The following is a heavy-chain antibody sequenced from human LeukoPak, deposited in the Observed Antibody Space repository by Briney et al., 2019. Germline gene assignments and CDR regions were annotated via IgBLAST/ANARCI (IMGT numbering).Heavy chain of an antibody. CDR1: GFTLSDYY. CDR2: TRNKANSYIT. CDR3: ARPSDYGDFSDYYGMDV. D-gene: IGHD4-17*01. V-gene: IGHV3-72*01. Sequence: GGSLRLSCATSGFTLSDYYMNWVRQAPGKGLEWVGRTRNKANSYITDYAASVKGRFTISRDDSKKSQYLQMNSLRAEDTAVYYCARPSDYGDFSDYYGMDVWGQGTTVTVSS. J-gene: IGHJ6*02.